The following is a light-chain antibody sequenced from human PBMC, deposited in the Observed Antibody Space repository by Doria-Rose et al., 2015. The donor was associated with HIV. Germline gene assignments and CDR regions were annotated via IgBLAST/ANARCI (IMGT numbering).Light chain of an antibody. CDR2: RAS. Sequence: ATLSVSPGERATLSCRASQGIGSDLAWYQQKPGQAPRLLIYRASIRATGIPPRFTGGGSGTEFTLTISSLRSEDFAVYFCQQYSQWPPYTFGQGTKLGVK. CDR1: QGIGSD. V-gene: IGKV3-15*01. J-gene: IGKJ2*01. CDR3: QQYSQWPPYT.